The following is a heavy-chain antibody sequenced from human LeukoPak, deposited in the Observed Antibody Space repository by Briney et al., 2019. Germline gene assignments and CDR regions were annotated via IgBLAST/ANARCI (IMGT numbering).Heavy chain of an antibody. CDR1: GGSISSYY. CDR3: ARHASRIAVAGIGY. J-gene: IGHJ4*02. D-gene: IGHD6-19*01. CDR2: IYTSGST. Sequence: TPSETLSLTCTVSGGSISSYYWSWIRQPAGKGLEWIGRIYTSGSTNYNPSLKSRVTMSVDTSKNQFSLKLSSVTAADTAVYYCARHASRIAVAGIGYWGQGTLVTVSS. V-gene: IGHV4-4*07.